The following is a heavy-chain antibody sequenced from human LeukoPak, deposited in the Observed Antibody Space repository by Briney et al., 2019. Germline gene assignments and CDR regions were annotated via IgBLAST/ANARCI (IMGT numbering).Heavy chain of an antibody. CDR1: GGSISSGGYS. CDR3: ARGNTAMVLFDY. J-gene: IGHJ4*02. Sequence: SETLSLTCAVSGGSISSGGYSWSWIRQPPGKGLEWIGYIYHSGGTYYNPSLKSRVTISVDRSKNQFSLKLSSVTAADTAVYYCARGNTAMVLFDYWGQGTLVTVSS. V-gene: IGHV4-30-2*01. D-gene: IGHD5-18*01. CDR2: IYHSGGT.